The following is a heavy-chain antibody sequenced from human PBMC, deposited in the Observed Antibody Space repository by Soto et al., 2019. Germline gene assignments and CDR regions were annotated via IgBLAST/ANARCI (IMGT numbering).Heavy chain of an antibody. CDR1: GFTFSDYA. CDR3: AKGGRQWLVTSDFNY. J-gene: IGHJ4*02. V-gene: IGHV3-30*18. CDR2: VSHDGRNT. Sequence: VQLVESGGGVVQPGRSLRLSCAASGFTFSDYAMHWVRQAPGKGLEWVAVVSHDGRNTHYADSVKGRFTISRDSSKNTGSLEMTSLRAEDTAVFYCAKGGRQWLVTSDFNYWCQGALVTVSS. D-gene: IGHD6-19*01.